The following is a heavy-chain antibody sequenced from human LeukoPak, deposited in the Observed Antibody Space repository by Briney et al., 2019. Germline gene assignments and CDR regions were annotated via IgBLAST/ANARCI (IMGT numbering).Heavy chain of an antibody. CDR3: ASHVLRYFDWLEEGSWFDP. CDR1: GGTFSSYA. D-gene: IGHD3-9*01. V-gene: IGHV1-69*06. J-gene: IGHJ5*02. CDR2: IIPIFGTA. Sequence: GASVKVSCKASGGTFSSYAISRVRQAPGQGLEWMGGIIPIFGTANYAQKFQGRVTITADKSTSTAYMELSSLRSEDTAVYYCASHVLRYFDWLEEGSWFDPWGQGTLVTVSS.